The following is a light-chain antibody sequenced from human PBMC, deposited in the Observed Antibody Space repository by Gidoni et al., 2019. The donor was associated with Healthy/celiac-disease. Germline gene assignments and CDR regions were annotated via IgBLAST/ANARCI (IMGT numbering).Light chain of an antibody. V-gene: IGKV1-5*01. CDR1: QSISIW. J-gene: IGKJ2*01. CDR3: QQYNSYSGH. Sequence: DIQMIQSPSTLSASVGDRVTITCRASQSISIWLAWYQQKPGKAPKLLIYDVSSLESGVPSRFSGSGSGTEFTLTISSLQPDDFATYYCQQYNSYSGHFGQXTKLEIK. CDR2: DVS.